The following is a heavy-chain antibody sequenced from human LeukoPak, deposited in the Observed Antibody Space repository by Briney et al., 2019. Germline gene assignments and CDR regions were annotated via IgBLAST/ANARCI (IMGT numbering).Heavy chain of an antibody. CDR1: GYTFASYD. CDR3: ARGPRRFNWFDP. D-gene: IGHD3-3*01. J-gene: IGHJ5*02. V-gene: IGHV1-8*03. CDR2: MNPNSGST. Sequence: GASVKVSCKASGYTFASYDINWVRQATGQGLEWMGWMNPNSGSTGYAQKFQGRVTITRNTSISTAYMELSSLRSEDTAVYYCARGPRRFNWFDPWGQGTLVTVSS.